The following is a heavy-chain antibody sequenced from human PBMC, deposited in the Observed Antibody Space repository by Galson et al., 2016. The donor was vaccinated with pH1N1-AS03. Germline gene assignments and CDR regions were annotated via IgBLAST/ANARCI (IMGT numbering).Heavy chain of an antibody. V-gene: IGHV2-5*02. CDR2: IYWDDDK. Sequence: PALVKPTQTLTLTCTFSGFSLTTSAVGVVWIRQPPGKALEWLALIYWDDDKRYNSSLKSGLTITKDTSKNRVVLTMTNMDPVDTATYYCARTAGWLPDFWGQGTLVTVSS. CDR1: GFSLTTSAVG. CDR3: ARTAGWLPDF. J-gene: IGHJ4*02. D-gene: IGHD3-9*01.